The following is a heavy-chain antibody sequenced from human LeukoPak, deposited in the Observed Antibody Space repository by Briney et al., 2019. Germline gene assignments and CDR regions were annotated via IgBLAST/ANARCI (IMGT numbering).Heavy chain of an antibody. V-gene: IGHV1-69*13. CDR3: ARDQRPSCLGGICYSGDY. J-gene: IGHJ4*02. CDR1: VGTFPSYI. D-gene: IGHD2-15*01. CDR2: IVPIIGTA. Sequence: SVKVSCKASVGTFPSYIVTWVRQAPGQGLEWMGGIVPIIGTANYAQTFQGRVTITADDSTSTAYMELRSLRSEDTAIYYCARDQRPSCLGGICYSGDYWGQGTLVTVTS.